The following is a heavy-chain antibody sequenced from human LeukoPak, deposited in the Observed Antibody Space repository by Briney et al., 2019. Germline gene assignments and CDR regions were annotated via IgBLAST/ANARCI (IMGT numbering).Heavy chain of an antibody. D-gene: IGHD6-19*01. J-gene: IGHJ3*02. CDR1: GYSFTSYW. V-gene: IGHV5-51*01. CDR2: IYPGDSDT. CDR3: ARSNSSGWYYPLDAFDI. Sequence: GESLKISCKGSGYSFTSYWIGWVRQMPGKGLEWMGIIYPGDSDTRYSPSFQGQVTISADKSISTAYLQWSSLKASDTAMYYCARSNSSGWYYPLDAFDIWGQGTMVTVSS.